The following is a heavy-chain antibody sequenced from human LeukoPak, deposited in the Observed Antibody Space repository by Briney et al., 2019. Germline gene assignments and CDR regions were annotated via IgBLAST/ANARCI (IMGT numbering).Heavy chain of an antibody. CDR2: IYHSGST. D-gene: IGHD5-12*01. V-gene: IGHV4-30-2*01. Sequence: SQTLSLTCAVSGGSISSGGYSWSWMRQPPGKGLEWIGYIYHSGSTYYNPSLKSRVTISVDRSKNQFSLKLSSVTAADTAVYYCARNSGYGDNWFDPWGQGTLVTVSS. CDR3: ARNSGYGDNWFDP. J-gene: IGHJ5*02. CDR1: GGSISSGGYS.